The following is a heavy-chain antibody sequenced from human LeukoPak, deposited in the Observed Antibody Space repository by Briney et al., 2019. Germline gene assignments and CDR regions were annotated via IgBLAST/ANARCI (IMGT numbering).Heavy chain of an antibody. J-gene: IGHJ4*02. CDR1: GGSISSSSYY. CDR3: AQEMATITWDY. V-gene: IGHV4-39*07. Sequence: SETLSLTCTVSGGSISSSSYYGGWIRQPPGKGLEWIGSIYYSGSTYYNPSLKSRVTISVDTSKNQFSLKLSSVTAADTAVYYCAQEMATITWDYWGQGTLVTVSS. D-gene: IGHD5-24*01. CDR2: IYYSGST.